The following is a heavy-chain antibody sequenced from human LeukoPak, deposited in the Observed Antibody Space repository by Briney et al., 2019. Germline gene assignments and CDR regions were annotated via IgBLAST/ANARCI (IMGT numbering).Heavy chain of an antibody. D-gene: IGHD3-10*01. CDR1: GYSFTSYW. Sequence: GESLKISCKGSGYSFTSYWIGWVRQMPGKGLEWMGIIYPGDSDTRYSPSFQGQVTISADKSISTAYLQWSSLKASDTAMYYCARWDRITMVRGVSGFDYWGQGTLVTVSS. V-gene: IGHV5-51*01. CDR3: ARWDRITMVRGVSGFDY. CDR2: IYPGDSDT. J-gene: IGHJ4*02.